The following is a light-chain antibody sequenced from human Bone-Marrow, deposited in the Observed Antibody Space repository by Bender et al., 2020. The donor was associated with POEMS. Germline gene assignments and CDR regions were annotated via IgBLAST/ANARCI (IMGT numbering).Light chain of an antibody. Sequence: SYVLTQPPSVSVAPGQTARITCGGSNIGSRSVHWYQQKPGQAPVVVAYNDNDRPSGIPERFSASNPGNTATLTISGVEAGDEADYYCQVWDSSSDHLWLFGGGTKLTVL. CDR3: QVWDSSSDHLWL. J-gene: IGLJ3*02. CDR2: NDN. V-gene: IGLV3-21*02. CDR1: NIGSRS.